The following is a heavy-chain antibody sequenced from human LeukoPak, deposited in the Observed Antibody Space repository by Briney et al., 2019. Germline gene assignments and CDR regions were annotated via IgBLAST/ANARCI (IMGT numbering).Heavy chain of an antibody. CDR3: ARDLGPLVPDV. D-gene: IGHD2-8*01. Sequence: ASVKVSCKASGYTFTSYGISWVRQAPGQGLEWMGRIIPILGIANYAQKFQGRVTITADKSTSTAYMELSSLRSEDTAVYYCARDLGPLVPDVWGQGTTVTVSS. V-gene: IGHV1-69*04. CDR1: GYTFTSYG. J-gene: IGHJ6*02. CDR2: IIPILGIA.